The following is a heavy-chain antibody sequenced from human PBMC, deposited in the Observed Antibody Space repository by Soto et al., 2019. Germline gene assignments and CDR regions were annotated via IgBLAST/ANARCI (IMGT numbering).Heavy chain of an antibody. J-gene: IGHJ4*02. V-gene: IGHV4-28*01. Sequence: SETLSLTCAVSGYSISSSNWWGWIRQPPGKGLEWIGYIYYSGTTYYNPSLKSRVTMSVDTSKNQFSLKLTSVTAVDTAVYYCARRQIQGPIDYWGQGTLVTVS. CDR3: ARRQIQGPIDY. CDR2: IYYSGTT. CDR1: GYSISSSNW.